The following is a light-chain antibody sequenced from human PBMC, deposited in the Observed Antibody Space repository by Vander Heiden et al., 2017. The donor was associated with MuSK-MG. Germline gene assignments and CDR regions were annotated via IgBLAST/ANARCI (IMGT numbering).Light chain of an antibody. CDR1: QNILYNSNNKNY. CDR3: QQYDYTPVT. CDR2: WAS. Sequence: DIVMSQSPDSLAVSLGERATINCKSSQNILYNSNNKNYLAWYQQKPGQSPKLLIYWASTRESGVPDRFSGSGSGTDFTLTITSLQAEDMAVYYCQQYDYTPVTFGGGTKVEIK. J-gene: IGKJ4*01. V-gene: IGKV4-1*01.